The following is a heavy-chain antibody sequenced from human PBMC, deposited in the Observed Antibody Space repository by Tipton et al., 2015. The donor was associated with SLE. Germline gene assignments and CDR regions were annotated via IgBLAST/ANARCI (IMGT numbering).Heavy chain of an antibody. CDR1: GFTFNRYW. CDR2: IHDSGAT. Sequence: LRLSCAASGFTFNRYWMHWVRQAPGKGLEWIGYIHDSGATFYNPSLRSRSAISVDTSQNQFSLRLTSATAADTAIYYCARHPGASFDFWGQGILVTVSS. V-gene: IGHV4-31*02. CDR3: ARHPGASFDF. J-gene: IGHJ4*02.